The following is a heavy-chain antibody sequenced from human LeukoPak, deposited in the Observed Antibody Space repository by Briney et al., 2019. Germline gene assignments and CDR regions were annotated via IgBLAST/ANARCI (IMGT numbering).Heavy chain of an antibody. Sequence: KPSETLSLTCAVSGDSISTSAYYWDWRRQPPGKGLGWVGNIYYDGNTRYNPSLKSRVTISVDRSKNQFSLKLSSVTAADTAVYYCARRYYYGSGSPEYWGQGSLVTVSS. D-gene: IGHD3-10*01. CDR3: ARRYYYGSGSPEY. CDR2: IYYDGNT. CDR1: GDSISTSAYY. V-gene: IGHV4-39*01. J-gene: IGHJ4*02.